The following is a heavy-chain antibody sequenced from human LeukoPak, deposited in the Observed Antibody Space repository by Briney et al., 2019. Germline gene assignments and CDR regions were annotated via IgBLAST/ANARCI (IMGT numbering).Heavy chain of an antibody. V-gene: IGHV4-39*01. J-gene: IGHJ6*03. CDR3: ARLGGSGYWHDYYYYMDV. CDR1: GGSISSSNYY. Sequence: SETLSLTCTVSGGSISSSNYYWGWIRQPPGKGLEWIGSIYYGGSTYYNPSLKSRVTISVDTSKNQFSLKLSSVTAADTAVYYCARLGGSGYWHDYYYYMDVWGKGTTVTVPS. CDR2: IYYGGST. D-gene: IGHD2-15*01.